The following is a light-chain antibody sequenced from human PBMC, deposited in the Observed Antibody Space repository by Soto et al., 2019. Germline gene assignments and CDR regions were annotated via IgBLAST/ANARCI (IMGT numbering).Light chain of an antibody. V-gene: IGLV1-51*02. CDR3: GAWDISLSGGV. Sequence: QSVLTQPPSVSAAPGQEVTISCSGSSSNIGIDFVSWYQHLPGTAPKLLIYEDNKRPSWIPDRFSGSKSGTLATLVITGLQTGDEADYYCGAWDISLSGGVFDGGTKLTVL. CDR1: SSNIGIDF. J-gene: IGLJ3*02. CDR2: EDN.